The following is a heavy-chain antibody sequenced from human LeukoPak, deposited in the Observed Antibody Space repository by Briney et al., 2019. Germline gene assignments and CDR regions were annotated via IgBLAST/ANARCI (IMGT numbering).Heavy chain of an antibody. D-gene: IGHD3-16*01. Sequence: SVTVSCKASGGSFSNYAISWVRQAPGQGLKWMGGIVPILGTTNYARKFQGRVTMTAGESTSTAYMELSSLRSDDTAVYYCARGPPPYTEGDLFYYYGLDVWGQGTTVTVSS. J-gene: IGHJ6*02. V-gene: IGHV1-69*13. CDR3: ARGPPPYTEGDLFYYYGLDV. CDR1: GGSFSNYA. CDR2: IVPILGTT.